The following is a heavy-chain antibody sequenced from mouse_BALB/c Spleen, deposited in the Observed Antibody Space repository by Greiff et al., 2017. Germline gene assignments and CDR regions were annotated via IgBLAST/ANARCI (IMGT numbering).Heavy chain of an antibody. CDR2: ISSGGSYT. CDR3: ARDGGNYGSAMDY. CDR1: GFTFSSYA. D-gene: IGHD1-1*02. V-gene: IGHV5-9-4*01. Sequence: EVKLMESGGGLVKPGGSLKLSCAASGFTFSSYAMSWVRQSPEKRLEWVAEISSGGSYTYYPDTVTGRFTISRDNAKNTLYLEMSSLRSEDTAMYYCARDGGNYGSAMDYWGQGTSVTVSS. J-gene: IGHJ4*01.